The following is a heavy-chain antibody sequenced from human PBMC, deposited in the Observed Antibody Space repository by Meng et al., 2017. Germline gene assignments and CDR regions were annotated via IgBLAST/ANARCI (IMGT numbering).Heavy chain of an antibody. V-gene: IGHV3-21*01. J-gene: IGHJ4*02. CDR3: ARDLNWVVWDY. D-gene: IGHD3/OR15-3a*01. Sequence: EVQSVGSGGGLVKPGGALRLSCAASGFTFSSYSMNWVRQAAGKGLEWVSGISGSGGYTYFADSVKGRFTISRDNSKNTLYLQMNSLRAEDTAVYYCARDLNWVVWDYWGQGTLVTVSS. CDR2: ISGSGGYT. CDR1: GFTFSSYS.